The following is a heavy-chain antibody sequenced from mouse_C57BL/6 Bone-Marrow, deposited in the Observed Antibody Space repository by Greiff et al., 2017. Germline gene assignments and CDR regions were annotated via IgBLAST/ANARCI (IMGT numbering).Heavy chain of an antibody. CDR2: INPSSGYT. J-gene: IGHJ4*01. V-gene: IGHV1-4*01. D-gene: IGHD2-12*01. CDR1: GYTFTSYT. CDR3: ARRTRYYDAMDY. Sequence: VQLQQSGAELARPGASVKMSCKASGYTFTSYTMHWVKQRPGQGLEWIGYINPSSGYTKYNQKFKDKATLTADKSSSTAYMQLISLTSEDSAVYYCARRTRYYDAMDYWGQGTSVTVSS.